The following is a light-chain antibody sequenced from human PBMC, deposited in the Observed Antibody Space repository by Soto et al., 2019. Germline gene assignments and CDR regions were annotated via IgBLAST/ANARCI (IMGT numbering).Light chain of an antibody. CDR3: SSYTSSSTL. J-gene: IGLJ1*01. V-gene: IGLV2-14*01. Sequence: QPVLTQPASVSGSPGQSITISCTGTSSDVGGYNYVSWYQQHPGKAPKLMIYAVTDRPSGVSSRFSGSKSGNTASLTISGLQAEDEADYYCSSYTSSSTLFGTGTKATVL. CDR2: AVT. CDR1: SSDVGGYNY.